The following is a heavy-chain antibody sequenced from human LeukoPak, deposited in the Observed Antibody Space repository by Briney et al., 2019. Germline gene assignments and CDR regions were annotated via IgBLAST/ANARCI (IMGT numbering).Heavy chain of an antibody. J-gene: IGHJ4*02. V-gene: IGHV3-7*01. CDR1: GLTFNSYW. CDR3: ARFDYGDS. Sequence: QAGGSLRLSCVVSGLTFNSYWMTWVRQAPGKGLEWVANIKHDGSEMYYVDSVKGRFTVSRDNARNSLYLQMNSLRAEDTAVYYCARFDYGDSWGQGTLVTVSS. CDR2: IKHDGSEM.